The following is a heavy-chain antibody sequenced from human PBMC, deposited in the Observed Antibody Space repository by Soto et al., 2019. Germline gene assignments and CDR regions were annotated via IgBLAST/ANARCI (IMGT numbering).Heavy chain of an antibody. V-gene: IGHV4-39*01. CDR1: GGSISSSSYY. CDR2: IYYSGST. CDR3: ASQPSYYDFWSGYSTWFDP. J-gene: IGHJ5*02. D-gene: IGHD3-3*01. Sequence: SETLSLTCTVSGGSISSSSYYWGWIRQPPGKGLEWIGSIYYSGSTYYNPSLKSRVTISVDTSKNQFSLKLSSVTAADTAVYYCASQPSYYDFWSGYSTWFDPWGQGTLVTVSS.